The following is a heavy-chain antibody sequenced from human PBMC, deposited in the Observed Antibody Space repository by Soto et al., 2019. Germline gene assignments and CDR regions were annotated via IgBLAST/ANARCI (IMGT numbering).Heavy chain of an antibody. D-gene: IGHD3-16*01. V-gene: IGHV3-7*01. Sequence: GGSLRLSCGVSGFNVMSYWMSWVRQAPGKGLEWVASIKEDGSEIYYLQSVRGRFTISRDSAGNALHLAMNYLSAEDTAVYFCAGDIGFDYVNWGQGTLVTVSS. CDR1: GFNVMSYW. CDR3: AGDIGFDYVN. CDR2: IKEDGSEI. J-gene: IGHJ4*02.